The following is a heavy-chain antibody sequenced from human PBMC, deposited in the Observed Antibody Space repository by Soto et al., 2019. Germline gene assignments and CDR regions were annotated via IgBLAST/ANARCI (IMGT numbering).Heavy chain of an antibody. Sequence: GGSLRLSCAASGFTFSSYSMNWVRQAPGKGLEWVSYISSSSSTIYYADSVKGRFTISRDNAKNSLYLQMNSLRDEDTAVYYCARYYYDSSGSLNNWFDPWGQGTLVTVSS. CDR3: ARYYYDSSGSLNNWFDP. V-gene: IGHV3-48*02. D-gene: IGHD3-22*01. J-gene: IGHJ5*02. CDR2: ISSSSSTI. CDR1: GFTFSSYS.